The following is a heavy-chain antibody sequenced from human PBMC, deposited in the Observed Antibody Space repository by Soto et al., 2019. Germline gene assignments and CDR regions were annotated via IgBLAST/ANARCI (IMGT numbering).Heavy chain of an antibody. V-gene: IGHV4-59*08. D-gene: IGHD4-17*01. J-gene: IGHJ5*02. CDR2: IYYSGST. CDR1: GGSISSYY. CDR3: ATRSGDYVGWFDP. Sequence: SETLSLTCTVSGGSISSYYWSWIRQPPGKGLEWIGYIYYSGSTNYNPSLKSRVAIDVDTSKNQFSLRLSSVTAADTAVYYCATRSGDYVGWFDPWGQGTRVTVSS.